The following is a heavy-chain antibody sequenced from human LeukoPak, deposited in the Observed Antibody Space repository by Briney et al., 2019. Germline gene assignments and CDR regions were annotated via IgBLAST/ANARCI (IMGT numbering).Heavy chain of an antibody. Sequence: GGSLRLSCAASGLTVSSNYMSWVRQAPGKGLEWVSVFYSGGSTYYADSVKGRFTISRDNAKNSLYLQMNSLRAEDTAVYYCARQPYCGGDCYDYYYYYMDVWGKGTTVTVSS. V-gene: IGHV3-66*04. CDR2: FYSGGST. CDR3: ARQPYCGGDCYDYYYYYMDV. J-gene: IGHJ6*03. CDR1: GLTVSSNY. D-gene: IGHD2-21*01.